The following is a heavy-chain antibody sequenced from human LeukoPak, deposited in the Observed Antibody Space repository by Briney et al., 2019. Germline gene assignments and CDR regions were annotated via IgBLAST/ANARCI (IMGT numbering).Heavy chain of an antibody. CDR3: AKDTVATIFGVVIIGKYYFDY. Sequence: GGSLRLSCAASGFTVSSNYMSWVRQAPGKGLEWVSAISGSGGSTYYADSVKGRFTISRDNSKNTLYLQMNSLRAEDTAVYYCAKDTVATIFGVVIIGKYYFDYWGQGTLVTVSS. CDR1: GFTVSSNY. V-gene: IGHV3-23*01. CDR2: ISGSGGST. J-gene: IGHJ4*02. D-gene: IGHD3-3*01.